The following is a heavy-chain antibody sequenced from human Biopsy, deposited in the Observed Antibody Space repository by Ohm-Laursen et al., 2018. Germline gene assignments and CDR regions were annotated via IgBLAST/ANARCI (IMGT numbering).Heavy chain of an antibody. CDR3: ARDSRGGHLNTTLITGKNLDS. CDR1: RDSISNYY. Sequence: GTLSLTWTVSRDSISNYYWTWIRQSPGKGLEWIGYIYYTGSTTYNPSVKSRVTISVDTSKNQFSLKLNSVTAADTAVYFCARDSRGGHLNTTLITGKNLDSWGQGILVTVSS. V-gene: IGHV4-59*01. J-gene: IGHJ4*02. D-gene: IGHD3-16*01. CDR2: IYYTGST.